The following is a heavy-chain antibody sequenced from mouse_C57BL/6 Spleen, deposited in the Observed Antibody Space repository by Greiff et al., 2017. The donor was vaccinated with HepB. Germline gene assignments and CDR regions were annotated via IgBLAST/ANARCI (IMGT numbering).Heavy chain of an antibody. CDR1: GYTFTSYW. D-gene: IGHD2-2*01. Sequence: VQLQQPGAELVRPGSSVKLSCKASGYTFTSYWMHWVKQRPIQGLEWIGNIDPSDSETHYNQKFKDKATLTVDKSSSTAYMQLSSLTSEDSAVYYCARGGGYDAFFDYWGQGTTLTVSS. CDR3: ARGGGYDAFFDY. V-gene: IGHV1-52*01. CDR2: IDPSDSET. J-gene: IGHJ2*01.